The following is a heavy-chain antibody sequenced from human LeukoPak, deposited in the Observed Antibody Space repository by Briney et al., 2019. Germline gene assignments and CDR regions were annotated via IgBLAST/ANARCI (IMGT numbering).Heavy chain of an antibody. V-gene: IGHV3-33*08. D-gene: IGHD4-17*01. CDR3: ARAGYGDPHFDF. CDR1: GLTFSNYG. Sequence: GGSLRLSCAASGLTFSNYGMHWVRQAPGKGLEWVAAIWYDGSNKYYGDSVKGRFTISRDNSKNTLYLQMNSLRAEDTAAYYCARAGYGDPHFDFWGQGTLVTVSS. J-gene: IGHJ4*02. CDR2: IWYDGSNK.